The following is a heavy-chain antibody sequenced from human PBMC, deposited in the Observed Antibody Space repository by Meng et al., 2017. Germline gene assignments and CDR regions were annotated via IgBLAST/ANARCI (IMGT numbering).Heavy chain of an antibody. Sequence: QMTLKESGPTLVKPTQTLPLTCTVSGFSLSTSGVGVDWIRQPPGKALEWLALIYWDDDKRYSPSLKSRLTITKDTSKNQVVLTMTNMDPVDTATYYCAHRRGDSREGWFDPWGQGTLVTVSS. D-gene: IGHD2-21*02. CDR2: IYWDDDK. CDR1: GFSLSTSGVG. CDR3: AHRRGDSREGWFDP. V-gene: IGHV2-5*02. J-gene: IGHJ5*02.